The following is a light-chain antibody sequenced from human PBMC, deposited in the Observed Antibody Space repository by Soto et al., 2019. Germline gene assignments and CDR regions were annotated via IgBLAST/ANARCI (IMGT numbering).Light chain of an antibody. CDR2: KAS. J-gene: IGKJ2*01. V-gene: IGKV1-5*03. CDR1: QSVTTW. CDR3: QQYNSYPYT. Sequence: DIQMTQSPSTLSASVGDRVTITCRASQSVTTWLAWYQQKPGKAPKLLIYKASSLESGVPSRFSGSGSGTEFTLTISSLQPDDFATYYCQQYNSYPYTFGQGTKLEIK.